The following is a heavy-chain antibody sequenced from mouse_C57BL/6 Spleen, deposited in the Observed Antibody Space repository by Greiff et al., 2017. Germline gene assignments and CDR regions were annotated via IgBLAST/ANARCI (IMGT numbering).Heavy chain of an antibody. CDR2: IWSGGST. D-gene: IGHD1-1*01. CDR1: GFSLTSYG. J-gene: IGHJ4*01. Sequence: VHLVESGPGLVQPSQSLSITCTVSGFSLTSYGVHWVRQPPGKGLEWLGVIWSGGSTDYDAAFISRLSISKYNSKSQVFFKMNSLQADDTAIYDCANNPSNYYYGSRGAMDYWGQGTSVTVSS. CDR3: ANNPSNYYYGSRGAMDY. V-gene: IGHV2-4*01.